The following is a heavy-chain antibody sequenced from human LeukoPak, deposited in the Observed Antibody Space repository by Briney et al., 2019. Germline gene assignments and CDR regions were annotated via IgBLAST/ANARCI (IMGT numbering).Heavy chain of an antibody. CDR2: ISSSSSYI. CDR1: GFTFSSYS. CDR3: ARDQVPGSSWDPYYSMDV. J-gene: IGHJ6*03. D-gene: IGHD6-13*01. Sequence: PGGSLRLSCAASGFTFSSYSMNWVRQAPGKGLEWVSSISSSSSYIYYADSVKGRFTISRDNAKNSLYLQMNSLRAEDTAVYYCARDQVPGSSWDPYYSMDVWGKGTTVTVSS. V-gene: IGHV3-21*01.